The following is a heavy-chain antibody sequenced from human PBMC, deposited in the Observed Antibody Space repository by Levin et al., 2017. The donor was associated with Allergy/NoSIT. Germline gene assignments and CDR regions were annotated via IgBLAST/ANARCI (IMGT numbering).Heavy chain of an antibody. J-gene: IGHJ6*02. CDR1: GFTFSSYA. CDR3: AKFRHGDYVLDGMDV. Sequence: GGSLRLSCAASGFTFSSYAMSWVRQAPGKGLEWVSAISGSGGSTYYADSVKGRFTISRDNSKNTLYLQMNSLRAEDTAVYYCAKFRHGDYVLDGMDVWGQGTTVTVSS. D-gene: IGHD4-17*01. V-gene: IGHV3-23*01. CDR2: ISGSGGST.